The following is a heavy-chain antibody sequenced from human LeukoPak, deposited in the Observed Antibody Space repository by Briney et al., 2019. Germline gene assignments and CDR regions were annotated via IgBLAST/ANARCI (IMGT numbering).Heavy chain of an antibody. Sequence: SVKVSCKASGGTLSSYAISWVRQAPGQGLEWMGGIIPIFGTANYAQKFQGRVTITADESTSTAYMELSSLRSEDTAVYYCARVQYQPRYYYGMDVWGQGTTVTVSS. D-gene: IGHD2-2*01. CDR1: GGTLSSYA. CDR3: ARVQYQPRYYYGMDV. CDR2: IIPIFGTA. V-gene: IGHV1-69*01. J-gene: IGHJ6*02.